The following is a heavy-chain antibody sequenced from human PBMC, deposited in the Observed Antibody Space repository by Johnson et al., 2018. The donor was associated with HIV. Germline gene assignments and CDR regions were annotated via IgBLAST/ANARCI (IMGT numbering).Heavy chain of an antibody. V-gene: IGHV3-9*01. J-gene: IGHJ3*02. CDR2: ISWNSGSI. CDR1: GFTFDDYA. Sequence: VQLVESGGGLVQSGRSLRLSCAASGFTFDDYAMHWVRQAPGKGLEWVSGISWNSGSIGYADSVKGRFTISRENAKNSLYLQMNSLRAGDTAVYYCAREVGSWYSSSSGAFDIWGQGTMVTVSS. D-gene: IGHD6-6*01. CDR3: AREVGSWYSSSSGAFDI.